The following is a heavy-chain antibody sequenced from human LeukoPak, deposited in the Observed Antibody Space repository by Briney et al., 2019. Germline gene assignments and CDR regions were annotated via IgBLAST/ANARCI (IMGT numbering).Heavy chain of an antibody. CDR3: AREHGGSGSWTMTYFYNYYMDV. CDR1: GFSISSGYY. J-gene: IGHJ6*03. D-gene: IGHD3-10*01. Sequence: SETLSLTCTVSGFSISSGYYWGWIRQPPGKDLEWIGSINHSGSTYYNPSLKSRVSISVDTSKNQFSLRLRSVTAADTAVYYCAREHGGSGSWTMTYFYNYYMDVWGKGTTVTVSS. V-gene: IGHV4-38-2*02. CDR2: INHSGST.